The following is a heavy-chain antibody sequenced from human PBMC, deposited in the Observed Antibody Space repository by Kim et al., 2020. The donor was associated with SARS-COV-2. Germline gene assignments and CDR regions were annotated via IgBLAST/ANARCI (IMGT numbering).Heavy chain of an antibody. J-gene: IGHJ4*02. D-gene: IGHD6-13*01. V-gene: IGHV3-15*01. CDR1: GFTFNKAW. Sequence: GGSLRLSCAASGFTFNKAWMSWVRQAPGKGLEWVGRIKSKTDGGTTDYAAPVKGTFTISRDDSKNTLYLQMNSLKTEDTAVYYCTKSIAAAAYIWGQGTLVTVSS. CDR2: IKSKTDGGTT. CDR3: TKSIAAAAYI.